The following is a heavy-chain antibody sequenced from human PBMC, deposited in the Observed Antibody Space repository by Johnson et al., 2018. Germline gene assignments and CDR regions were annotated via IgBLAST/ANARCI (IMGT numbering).Heavy chain of an antibody. CDR1: GFTFSSYA. D-gene: IGHD6-19*01. CDR2: ISGRGVNT. V-gene: IGHV3-23*04. Sequence: VQLVESGGGLVQPGGSLRLSCAASGFTFSSYAMSWVRQAPGQGLEWVSAISGRGVNTYYADSVKGRVTISRDDSKKSLYLQMNSQQNEDTAVYYCARVGSGWTLDRWGQGTLVTVSS. CDR3: ARVGSGWTLDR. J-gene: IGHJ5*02.